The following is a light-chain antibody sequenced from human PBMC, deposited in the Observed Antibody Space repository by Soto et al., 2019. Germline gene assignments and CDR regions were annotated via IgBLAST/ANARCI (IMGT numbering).Light chain of an antibody. CDR2: SNN. J-gene: IGLJ2*01. Sequence: QSVLTQPPSASGTPGQRVTISCSGSSSNIGSNTVNWYQQLPGTAPKLLIYSNNQRPSGVPDRFSGSKSGTSASLAISGLQCDDESDYYCAAWDDSLNGVVFGRGTKLTVL. CDR3: AAWDDSLNGVV. V-gene: IGLV1-44*01. CDR1: SSNIGSNT.